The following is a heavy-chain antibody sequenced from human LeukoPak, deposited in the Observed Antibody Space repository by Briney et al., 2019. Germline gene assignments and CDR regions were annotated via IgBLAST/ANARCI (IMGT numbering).Heavy chain of an antibody. CDR3: TRSCSSTSWGYDY. V-gene: IGHV3-49*03. CDR1: GFTFGDYA. D-gene: IGHD2-2*01. J-gene: IGHJ4*01. Sequence: GRSLRLSCTASGFTFGDYAMSWFRQAPGKRLEWVGFIRSKAYGGTTEYAASVKGRFTISRDDSKSIAYLQMNSLKTEDTAVYYCTRSCSSTSWGYDYCGHGTLVTVSS. CDR2: IRSKAYGGTT.